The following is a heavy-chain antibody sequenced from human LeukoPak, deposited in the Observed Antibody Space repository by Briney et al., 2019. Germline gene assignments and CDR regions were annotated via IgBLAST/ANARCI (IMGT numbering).Heavy chain of an antibody. J-gene: IGHJ4*02. Sequence: GGSLRLSCAASGFTVSSNYMSWVRQAPGEGLGWVSVIYSGGSTYYADSVKGRFTISRDNSKNTLYLQMNSLRAEDTAVYYCARDGYYYDSSGYYTHYFDYWGQGTLVTVSS. V-gene: IGHV3-53*01. CDR1: GFTVSSNY. D-gene: IGHD3-22*01. CDR3: ARDGYYYDSSGYYTHYFDY. CDR2: IYSGGST.